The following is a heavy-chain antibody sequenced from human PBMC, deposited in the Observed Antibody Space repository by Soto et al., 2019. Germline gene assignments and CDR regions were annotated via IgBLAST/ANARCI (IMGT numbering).Heavy chain of an antibody. Sequence: QVQLVESGGGVVKPGRSLRLSCAASGFTLSSYAMHWVRQAPGKGLEWVAVISSDGSNKYYADSVKGRFTISRDNSKNTLCLQMNSLRAEDTAVYYCARDGPYSYGTFDYWGQGTLVTVSS. D-gene: IGHD5-18*01. V-gene: IGHV3-30-3*01. CDR2: ISSDGSNK. CDR3: ARDGPYSYGTFDY. CDR1: GFTLSSYA. J-gene: IGHJ4*02.